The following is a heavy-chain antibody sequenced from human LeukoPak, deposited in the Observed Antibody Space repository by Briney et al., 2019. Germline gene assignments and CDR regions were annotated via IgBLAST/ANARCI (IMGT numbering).Heavy chain of an antibody. Sequence: ASVKVSCKASGYTFTSYAMNWVRQAPGQGLEWMGWINTNTGNPTYAQGFTGRFVFSLDTSVSTSYLQISSLKAEDTAVYYCARGGSSWYGGHAEYFQHWGQGTLVTVSS. CDR2: INTNTGNP. V-gene: IGHV7-4-1*02. CDR3: ARGGSSWYGGHAEYFQH. D-gene: IGHD6-13*01. CDR1: GYTFTSYA. J-gene: IGHJ1*01.